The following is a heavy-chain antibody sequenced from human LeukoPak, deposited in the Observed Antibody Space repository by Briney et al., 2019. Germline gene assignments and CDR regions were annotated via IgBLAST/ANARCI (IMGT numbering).Heavy chain of an antibody. V-gene: IGHV1-8*01. D-gene: IGHD2-2*02. CDR1: GYTFTSYD. CDR2: MNPNSGNT. Sequence: VASVTVSCKASGYTFTSYDINWVRQATGQGLEWMGWMNPNSGNTGYAQKFQGRVTMTRNTSISTAYMELSSLRSEDTAVYYCARGRSYCSSTGCYILEMGYYYYYGMDVWGQGTTVTVSS. CDR3: ARGRSYCSSTGCYILEMGYYYYYGMDV. J-gene: IGHJ6*02.